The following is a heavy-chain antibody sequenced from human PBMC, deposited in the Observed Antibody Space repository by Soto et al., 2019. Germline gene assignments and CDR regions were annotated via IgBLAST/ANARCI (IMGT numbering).Heavy chain of an antibody. Sequence: QVQLQESGPGLVKPSGTLSLTCAVSGDSITSVYWWSWVRQPPGKGLEWIGEIYHSGYTNYNPSLTSRVTISVDKSKNQFSLNLNSVTAADTAVYYCARDPGVAARSKRFDNWGQGTLVTVSS. J-gene: IGHJ4*02. CDR1: GDSITSVYW. D-gene: IGHD6-6*01. CDR2: IYHSGYT. V-gene: IGHV4-4*02. CDR3: ARDPGVAARSKRFDN.